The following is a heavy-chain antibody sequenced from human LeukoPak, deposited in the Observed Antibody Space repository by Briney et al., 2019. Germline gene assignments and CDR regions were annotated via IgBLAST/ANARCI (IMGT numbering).Heavy chain of an antibody. V-gene: IGHV4-31*03. D-gene: IGHD3-9*01. J-gene: IGHJ3*02. Sequence: SETLSLTCTVSGGSVSSGGYYWSWIRQHPGKGLEWIGYIYYSGSTYYSPSLESRLTISADTSKNQFSLKLSSVTAADTAVYYCARFGAYYDILTGYYAVAHDAFDIWGQGTMVTVSS. CDR1: GGSVSSGGYY. CDR2: IYYSGST. CDR3: ARFGAYYDILTGYYAVAHDAFDI.